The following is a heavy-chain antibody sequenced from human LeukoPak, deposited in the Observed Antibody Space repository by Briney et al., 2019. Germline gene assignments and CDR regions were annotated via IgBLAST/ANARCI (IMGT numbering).Heavy chain of an antibody. CDR3: ARESRREGYNPAYYYYYYMDV. CDR1: GFTFSSYS. CDR2: ISSSSSYI. J-gene: IGHJ6*03. V-gene: IGHV3-21*01. Sequence: GGSLRLSCAASGFTFSSYSMNWVRQAPGKGLEWVSSISSSSSYIYYADSVKGQFTISRDNAKNSLYLQMNSLRAEDTAVYYCARESRREGYNPAYYYYYYMDVWGKGTTVTVS. D-gene: IGHD5-24*01.